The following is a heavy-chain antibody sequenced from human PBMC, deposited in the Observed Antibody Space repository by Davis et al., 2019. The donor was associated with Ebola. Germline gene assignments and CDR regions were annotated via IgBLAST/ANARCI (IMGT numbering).Heavy chain of an antibody. J-gene: IGHJ4*02. D-gene: IGHD2-8*01. V-gene: IGHV3-23*01. Sequence: GESLKISCAASGFTFSSYAMSWVRQAPGKGLEWVSAISGSGGSTYYADSVKGRFTISRDNSKNTLYLQMNSLRAEDTAVYYCAKCEYCTNGVCLNVAPFDYWGQGTLVTVSS. CDR3: AKCEYCTNGVCLNVAPFDY. CDR2: ISGSGGST. CDR1: GFTFSSYA.